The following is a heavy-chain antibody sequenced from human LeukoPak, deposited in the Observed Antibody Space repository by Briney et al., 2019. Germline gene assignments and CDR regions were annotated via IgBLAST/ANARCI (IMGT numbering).Heavy chain of an antibody. V-gene: IGHV1-3*03. CDR1: GYTFTSYA. CDR3: ARSDILTGYYWDY. Sequence: GASVKVSCKASGYTFTSYAMHWVRQAPGQRLEWMGWINAGNGNTKYSQEFQGRVTITRDTSASTAYMELSSLRSEDMAVYYCARSDILTGYYWDYWGQGTLVTVSS. D-gene: IGHD3-9*01. J-gene: IGHJ4*02. CDR2: INAGNGNT.